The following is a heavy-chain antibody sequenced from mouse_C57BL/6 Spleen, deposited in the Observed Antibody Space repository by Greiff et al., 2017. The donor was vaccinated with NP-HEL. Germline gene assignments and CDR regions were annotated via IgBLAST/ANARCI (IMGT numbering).Heavy chain of an antibody. J-gene: IGHJ4*01. Sequence: VQLQESGPELVKPGASVKISCKASGYAFSSSWMNWVKPRPGKGLEWIGRIYPGDGDTNYNGKFKGKATLTADKSSSTAYMQLSSLTSEDSAVDFCAKDGYYGDAMDYWGQGTSVTVAS. CDR1: GYAFSSSW. CDR2: IYPGDGDT. CDR3: AKDGYYGDAMDY. D-gene: IGHD2-3*01. V-gene: IGHV1-82*01.